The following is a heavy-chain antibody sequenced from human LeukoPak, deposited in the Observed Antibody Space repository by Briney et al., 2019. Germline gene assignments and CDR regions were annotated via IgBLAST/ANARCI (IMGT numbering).Heavy chain of an antibody. CDR1: GYTFTSYA. CDR3: ARVRGEYYYGSGSYYMNAFDI. V-gene: IGHV1-3*01. D-gene: IGHD3-10*01. CDR2: INAGNGNT. J-gene: IGHJ3*02. Sequence: ASVKVSCKASGYTFTSYAMHWVRQAPGQRLEWMGWINAGNGNTKYSQKFQGRVTITRDTSASTAYMELSSLRSEDTAVYYCARVRGEYYYGSGSYYMNAFDIWGQGTMVTVSS.